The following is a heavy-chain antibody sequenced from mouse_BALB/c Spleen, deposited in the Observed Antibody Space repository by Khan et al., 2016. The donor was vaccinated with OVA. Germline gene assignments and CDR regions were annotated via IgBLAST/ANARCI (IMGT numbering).Heavy chain of an antibody. CDR3: KRDRIEY. CDR2: FNPTSGYT. V-gene: IGHV1-7*01. CDR1: GYTFTTYW. Sequence: QVQLQQSGAELAKPGASVKMSCKASGYTFTTYWMYWVKQRPGQGLQWIGYFNPTSGYTDYNEKFKDRATLSADKSYSTAYMQLSSLTSEDSAVYDCKRDRIEYWGQGTNRTVGS. J-gene: IGHJ2*01.